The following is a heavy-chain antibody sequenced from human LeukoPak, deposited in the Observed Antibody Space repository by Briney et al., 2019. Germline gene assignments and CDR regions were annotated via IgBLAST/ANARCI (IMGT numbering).Heavy chain of an antibody. D-gene: IGHD1-26*01. CDR2: INPNSGGT. Sequence: AASVKVSCKASGYTFTSYYMHWVRQATGQGLEWMGWINPNSGGTNYAQKFQGRVTMTRDTSISTAYMELSRLRSDDTAVYYCARDLRVGATNDYWGQGTLVTVSS. CDR1: GYTFTSYY. CDR3: ARDLRVGATNDY. J-gene: IGHJ4*02. V-gene: IGHV1-2*02.